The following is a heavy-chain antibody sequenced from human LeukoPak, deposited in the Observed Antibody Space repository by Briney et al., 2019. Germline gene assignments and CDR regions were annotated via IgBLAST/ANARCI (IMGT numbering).Heavy chain of an antibody. V-gene: IGHV1-69*05. CDR2: IIPIFGTA. J-gene: IGHJ5*02. CDR1: GGTFSSYA. CDR3: SGDLNWFDP. Sequence: GASVKVSCKASGGTFSSYAISWVRQAPGQGLEWMGRIIPIFGTANYAQKFQGRVTITTDESTSTAYMELSSLRSEDTAVYYCSGDLNWFDPWGQGTLVTVSS.